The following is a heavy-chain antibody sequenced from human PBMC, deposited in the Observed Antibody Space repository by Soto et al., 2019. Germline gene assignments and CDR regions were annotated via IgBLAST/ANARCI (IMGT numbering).Heavy chain of an antibody. CDR2: MNPNSGNT. J-gene: IGHJ5*02. CDR3: ARCIKYGDYSRWFDT. Sequence: QVQLVPSGAEVKKPGASVKVSCKASGYTFTSYDINWVRQATGQGFEYLGWMNPNSGNTGYVKKFQGRVTMTRDTSMSTAYMELSSLRAEDTAVYYCARCIKYGDYSRWFDTWGPGTLVTVSS. V-gene: IGHV1-8*01. CDR1: GYTFTSYD. D-gene: IGHD4-17*01.